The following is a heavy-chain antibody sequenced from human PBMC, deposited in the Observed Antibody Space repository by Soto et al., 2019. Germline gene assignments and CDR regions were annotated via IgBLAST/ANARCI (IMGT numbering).Heavy chain of an antibody. CDR1: GFIFRNYL. V-gene: IGHV3-7*01. J-gene: IGHJ4*02. CDR2: IKEDGSER. Sequence: EVQLVESGGGWVQPGESVRLSCAASGFIFRNYLMSWVRQAPGRGLEWVANIKEDGSERYYVDSVNGRFTISRDNAKNSLYLEMTRPRADDTAIYYCAREKRANGYFDYWGQGTRVTVSS. D-gene: IGHD6-25*01. CDR3: AREKRANGYFDY.